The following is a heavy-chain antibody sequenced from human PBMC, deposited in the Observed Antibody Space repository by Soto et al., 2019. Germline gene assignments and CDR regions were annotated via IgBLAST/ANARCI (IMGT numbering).Heavy chain of an antibody. CDR2: IYFSGST. Sequence: PSETLSLTCTVSGGSISSYYWSWIRQPPGKGLEWIGYIYFSGSTNYNPSLKSRVTISVDTSKNQFSLKLSSVTAADTAVYYCARDGYYYDSSGYQSVYYFDYWGQGQRSPSPQ. D-gene: IGHD3-22*01. J-gene: IGHJ4*02. V-gene: IGHV4-59*01. CDR3: ARDGYYYDSSGYQSVYYFDY. CDR1: GGSISSYY.